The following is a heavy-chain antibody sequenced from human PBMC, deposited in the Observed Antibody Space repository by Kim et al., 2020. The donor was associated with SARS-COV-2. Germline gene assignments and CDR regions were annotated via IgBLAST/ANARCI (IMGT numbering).Heavy chain of an antibody. CDR3: ARLGPGLLNCFDP. V-gene: IGHV4-39*01. Sequence: SETLSLTCTVSGGSISSSRYYWGWIRQPPGKGLEWIGSIYYSGTTYYNPSLKSRGTISVDTSKNQFSLKLSSVTAADTAVYYCARLGPGLLNCFDPWGEGTVVAVSS. J-gene: IGHJ5*02. CDR1: GGSISSSRYY. D-gene: IGHD1-26*01. CDR2: IYYSGTT.